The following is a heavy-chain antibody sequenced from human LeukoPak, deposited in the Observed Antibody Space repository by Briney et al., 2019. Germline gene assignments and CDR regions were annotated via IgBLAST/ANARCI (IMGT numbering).Heavy chain of an antibody. D-gene: IGHD2-15*01. CDR3: ARDRVVAATGVDY. Sequence: GGSLRLSCAASGFTFSSYGMHWVRQAPGKGLEWVAFIRYDGSNKYYADSVKGRFTISRDNAKNSLYLQMNSLRAEDTAVYYCARDRVVAATGVDYWGQGTLVTVSS. V-gene: IGHV3-30*02. CDR2: IRYDGSNK. J-gene: IGHJ4*02. CDR1: GFTFSSYG.